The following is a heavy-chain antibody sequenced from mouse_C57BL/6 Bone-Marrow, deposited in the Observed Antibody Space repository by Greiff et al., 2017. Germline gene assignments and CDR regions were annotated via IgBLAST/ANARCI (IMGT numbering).Heavy chain of an antibody. V-gene: IGHV3-6*01. J-gene: IGHJ3*01. Sequence: VQLKESGPGLVKPSQSLSLTCSVTGYSITSGYYWNWIRQFPGNKLEWMGYISYDGSNNYNPSLKNRISITRDTSKNQFFLKLNSVTTEDTATYYCARGGGFAYWGQGTLVTVSA. CDR3: ARGGGFAY. CDR1: GYSITSGYY. CDR2: ISYDGSN.